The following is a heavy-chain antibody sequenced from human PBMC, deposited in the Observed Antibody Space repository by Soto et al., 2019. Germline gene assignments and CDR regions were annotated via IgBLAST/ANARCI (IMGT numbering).Heavy chain of an antibody. D-gene: IGHD2-2*02. CDR1: GGTFSSYA. CDR2: IIPIFGTA. J-gene: IGHJ6*02. Sequence: GASVKVSCKASGGTFSSYAISWVRQAPGQGLEWMGGIIPIFGTANYAQKFQGRVTITADESTSAAYMELSSLRSEDTAVYYCAREGRCSSTSCYNYYYYGMDVWGQGTTVTVS. V-gene: IGHV1-69*13. CDR3: AREGRCSSTSCYNYYYYGMDV.